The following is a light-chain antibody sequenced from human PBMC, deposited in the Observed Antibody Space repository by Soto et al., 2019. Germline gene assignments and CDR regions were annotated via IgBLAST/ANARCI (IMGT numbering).Light chain of an antibody. Sequence: DIQMTQSPSSLSASVGDRVTITCRASQDINNYLAWYQQKQGQVPQNIIYAASTLSSTVQFITPSLFRASGSGPDFTLTIRSLQPEDVATYYCQNYRRAPFTFGPGTTVDI. J-gene: IGKJ3*01. CDR3: QNYRRAPFT. V-gene: IGKV1-27*01. CDR1: QDINNY. CDR2: AAS.